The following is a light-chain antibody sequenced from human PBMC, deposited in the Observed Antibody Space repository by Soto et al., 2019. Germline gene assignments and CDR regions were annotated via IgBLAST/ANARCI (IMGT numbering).Light chain of an antibody. J-gene: IGKJ4*01. Sequence: IQLTQSPSSLSASVGDRVTITCRAGQDIGSALAWYQQRPGKAPKLLLYDASNLEAGVPSRFSGSGSGTDFTLTITSLRPEDFATYYCLQFNGFPLTFGGVTKVQIK. CDR3: LQFNGFPLT. V-gene: IGKV1-13*02. CDR1: QDIGSA. CDR2: DAS.